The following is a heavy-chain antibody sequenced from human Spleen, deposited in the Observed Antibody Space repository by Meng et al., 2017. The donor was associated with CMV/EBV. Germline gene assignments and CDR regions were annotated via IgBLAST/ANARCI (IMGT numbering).Heavy chain of an antibody. CDR1: GGSISNYY. J-gene: IGHJ4*02. V-gene: IGHV4-59*01. CDR3: ARVSRYDSGNYYNFFDY. CDR2: IYHIGSA. D-gene: IGHD3-10*01. Sequence: SETLSLTCTVSGGSISNYYWTWIRQPPGKGLEWIGYIYHIGSANYNPSLKSRVTISVDTSKNQFSLKLTFVTAADTAVYYCARVSRYDSGNYYNFFDYWGQGTLVTVSS.